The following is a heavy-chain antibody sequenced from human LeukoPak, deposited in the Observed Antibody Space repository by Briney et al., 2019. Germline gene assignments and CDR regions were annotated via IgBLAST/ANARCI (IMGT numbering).Heavy chain of an antibody. CDR2: FYYTGST. CDR1: GGSIRRYY. CDR3: ATGSHELDY. Sequence: PSETLSLTCTVSGGSIRRYYWGWIRQPPGKGLEWIGYFYYTGSTNYNPSLKSRVAISLDMSKKQFSLRLSSVTAADTAVYYCATGSHELDYWGQGTLVTVSS. J-gene: IGHJ4*02. D-gene: IGHD1-26*01. V-gene: IGHV4-59*01.